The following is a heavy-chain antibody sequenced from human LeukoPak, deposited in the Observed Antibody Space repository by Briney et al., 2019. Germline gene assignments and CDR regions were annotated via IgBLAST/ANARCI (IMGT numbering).Heavy chain of an antibody. CDR3: ARGGSGSYPDAFDI. V-gene: IGHV4-4*02. CDR2: IYHSGST. Sequence: KPSGTLSLTCAVSGGSISSSNWGSWGRQPPGEGLEWIGEIYHSGSTNYNPSLKSRVTISVDTSKNQFSLKLSSVTAADTAVYYCARGGSGSYPDAFDIWGQGTMVTVSS. CDR1: GGSISSSNW. J-gene: IGHJ3*02. D-gene: IGHD3-10*01.